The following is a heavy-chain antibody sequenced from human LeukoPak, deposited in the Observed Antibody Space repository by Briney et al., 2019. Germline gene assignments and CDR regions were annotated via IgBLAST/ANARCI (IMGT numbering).Heavy chain of an antibody. Sequence: SETLSLTCRVSGGFISTYYWSWIRQPPGKGLEWIGYIYYSGSTNYNPSLKSRVTISVDTSKNRFSLKLSSVTAADTAVYYCARVFSNGYDFDYWGQGTLVTVSS. CDR3: ARVFSNGYDFDY. V-gene: IGHV4-59*08. D-gene: IGHD3-22*01. J-gene: IGHJ4*02. CDR2: IYYSGST. CDR1: GGFISTYY.